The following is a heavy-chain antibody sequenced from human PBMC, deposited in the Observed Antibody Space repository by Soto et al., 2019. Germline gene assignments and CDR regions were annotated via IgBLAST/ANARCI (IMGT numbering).Heavy chain of an antibody. CDR2: GLRPDYT. V-gene: IGHV4-59*01. Sequence: SETLSLTCTDSGGSINDYYWSWTRQPPGKGLEWIAYGLRPDYTGYNPSLRNRVTISSDTSKNQFSLRLISVTAADTAVYYCVAGPDRAKSAYWGQGTLVTVSS. CDR3: VAGPDRAKSAY. J-gene: IGHJ4*01. CDR1: GGSINDYY.